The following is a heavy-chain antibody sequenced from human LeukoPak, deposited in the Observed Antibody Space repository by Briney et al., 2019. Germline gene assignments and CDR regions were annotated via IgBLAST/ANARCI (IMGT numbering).Heavy chain of an antibody. CDR3: ARDLYYYDSRRDAFDI. V-gene: IGHV4-59*12. CDR2: IYYSGST. D-gene: IGHD3-22*01. Sequence: SETLSLTCTVSGGSISSYYWSWIRQPPGKGLEWIGYIYYSGSTNYNPSLKSRVTISVDTSKNQFSLKLSSVTAADTAVYYCARDLYYYDSRRDAFDIWGQGTMVTVSS. J-gene: IGHJ3*02. CDR1: GGSISSYY.